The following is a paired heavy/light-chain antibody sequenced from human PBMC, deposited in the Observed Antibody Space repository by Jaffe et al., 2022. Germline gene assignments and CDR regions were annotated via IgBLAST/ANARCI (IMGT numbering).Heavy chain of an antibody. CDR1: GFTFSTYA. Sequence: EVQLLESGGGLVQPGGSLRLSCAASGFTFSTYAMSWVRQAPGKGLEWVSGISGGADSAYYADSVKGRFSISRDNSKNTLYLQMDSLRAEDTAVYYCAKDCGTTVPYQAFDIWGQGTMVTVSS. D-gene: IGHD4-17*01. CDR3: AKDCGTTVPYQAFDI. CDR2: ISGGADSA. J-gene: IGHJ3*02. V-gene: IGHV3-23*01.
Light chain of an antibody. Sequence: QSALTQPRSVSGSPGQSVTISCTGTSSDVGGYNYVSWYQQHPGKAPKFMIYDVSKRPSGVPDRFSGSKSGNTASLTISGLQAEDEADYYCCSYAGRYTYVFGTGTKVTVL. V-gene: IGLV2-11*01. CDR2: DVS. J-gene: IGLJ1*01. CDR3: CSYAGRYTYV. CDR1: SSDVGGYNY.